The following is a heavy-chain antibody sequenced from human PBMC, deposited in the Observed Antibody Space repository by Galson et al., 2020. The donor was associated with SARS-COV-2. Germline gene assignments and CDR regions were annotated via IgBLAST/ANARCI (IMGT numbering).Heavy chain of an antibody. J-gene: IGHJ4*02. CDR3: AKDWVGYSGYDYSWESDFDY. V-gene: IGHV3-30*02. D-gene: IGHD5-12*01. CDR1: GFTFSSYG. CDR2: IRYDGSNK. Sequence: GGSLRLSCAASGFTFSSYGMHWVRQAPGKGLEWVAFIRYDGSNKYYADSVKGRFTISRDNSKNTLYLQMNSLRAEDTAVYYCAKDWVGYSGYDYSWESDFDYWGQGTLVTVSS.